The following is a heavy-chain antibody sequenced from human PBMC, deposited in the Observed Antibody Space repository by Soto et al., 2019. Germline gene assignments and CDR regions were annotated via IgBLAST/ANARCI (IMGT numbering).Heavy chain of an antibody. V-gene: IGHV1-69*13. J-gene: IGHJ3*02. Sequence: GASVKVSCKASGGTFSSYAISWVRQAPGQGLEWMGGIIPIFGTANYAQKFQGRVTITADESTSTAYMELSSLRSEDTAVYYCASGEGSGYYYYHAFDIWGQGTMVTVSS. CDR1: GGTFSSYA. D-gene: IGHD3-22*01. CDR2: IIPIFGTA. CDR3: ASGEGSGYYYYHAFDI.